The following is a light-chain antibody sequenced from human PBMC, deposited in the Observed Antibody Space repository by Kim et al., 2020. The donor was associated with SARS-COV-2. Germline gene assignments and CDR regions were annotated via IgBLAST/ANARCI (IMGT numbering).Light chain of an antibody. CDR3: QQYGSSPR. V-gene: IGKV3-20*01. J-gene: IGKJ4*01. CDR2: GAS. CDR1: QRVTSNS. Sequence: SPGGRTTLDCRASQRVTSNSLAWYQQKHGQTPRVLIYGASSRAPGILDRFSGSGSGTDFSLTISRLEPEDFAVYDCQQYGSSPRFGGGTKVDI.